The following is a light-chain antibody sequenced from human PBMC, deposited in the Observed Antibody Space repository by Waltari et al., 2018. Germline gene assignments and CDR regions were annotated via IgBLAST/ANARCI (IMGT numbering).Light chain of an antibody. J-gene: IGLJ2*01. V-gene: IGLV1-40*01. CDR3: QSYDSSLSVVV. Sequence: QSVLTQPPSVSGAPGQRVTISCTGSSSNIGAGYDVHWYQQLPGTAPKLLIYGTSNRTAGVPDRFSGSKSGTSASLAITGLQAEDEADYSCQSYDSSLSVVVFGGGTKLTVL. CDR2: GTS. CDR1: SSNIGAGYD.